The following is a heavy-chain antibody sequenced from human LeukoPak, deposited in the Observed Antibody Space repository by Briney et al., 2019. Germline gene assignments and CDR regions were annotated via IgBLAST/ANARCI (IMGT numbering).Heavy chain of an antibody. CDR2: ISTGGGNT. J-gene: IGHJ4*02. CDR1: GFTFSSYT. CDR3: AKDGGLWISAHWGDS. Sequence: GGSLRLSCTASGFTFSSYTMSCVRQAPGKGLKWVSTISTGGGNTYYADSVQGRFTVSRDDSKNTLYLQMNSLRAEDTAVYYCAKDGGLWISAHWGDSWGRGTLVTVSS. V-gene: IGHV3-23*01. D-gene: IGHD2-2*03.